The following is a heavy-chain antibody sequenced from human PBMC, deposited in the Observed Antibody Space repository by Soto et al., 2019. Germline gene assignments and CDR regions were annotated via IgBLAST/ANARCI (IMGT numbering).Heavy chain of an antibody. CDR1: GYTFTSYG. D-gene: IGHD3-22*01. CDR3: ARDLQRRYSSRERYFDY. V-gene: IGHV1-18*04. CDR2: ISAYNGNT. J-gene: IGHJ4*02. Sequence: GASVKVSCKASGYTFTSYGISWVRQAPGQGLEWMGWISAYNGNTNYAQKLQGRVTMTTDTSTSTAYMELRSLRSDDTAVYYCARDLQRRYSSRERYFDYWGQGNLVTVSS.